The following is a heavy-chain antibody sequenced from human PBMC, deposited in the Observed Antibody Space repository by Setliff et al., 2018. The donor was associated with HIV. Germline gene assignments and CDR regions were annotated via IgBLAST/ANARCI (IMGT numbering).Heavy chain of an antibody. J-gene: IGHJ4*02. Sequence: SETLSLTCTVSGGSISSGDYYWSWIRQPPGKGLEWIGYIYHTGATYYKSSLESRLTISVDTSKNQFSLKLNSVAAADTAVYYCARDPPGYGDSKDYWGQGKLVTVSS. CDR1: GGSISSGDYY. D-gene: IGHD4-17*01. CDR3: ARDPPGYGDSKDY. CDR2: IYHTGAT. V-gene: IGHV4-30-4*08.